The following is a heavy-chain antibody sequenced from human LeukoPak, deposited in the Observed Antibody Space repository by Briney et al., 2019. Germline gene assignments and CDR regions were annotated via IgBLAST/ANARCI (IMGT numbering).Heavy chain of an antibody. CDR3: AKDLGRYRNNFFDY. CDR1: GFTFSSYA. CDR2: ISGSGGGT. Sequence: GGSLRLSCAASGFTFSSYAMSWVRQAPEKGLEWVATISGSGGGTYYADSVKGRFTISRDDSKNTLYLQMNSLRADDTAVYYCAKDLGRYRNNFFDYWGQGNLVTVSS. D-gene: IGHD1-26*01. V-gene: IGHV3-23*01. J-gene: IGHJ4*02.